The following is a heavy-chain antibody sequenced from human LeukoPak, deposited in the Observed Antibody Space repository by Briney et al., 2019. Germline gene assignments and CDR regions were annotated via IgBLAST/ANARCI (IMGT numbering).Heavy chain of an antibody. CDR3: ARDQRPAAGTPLRF. D-gene: IGHD6-13*01. J-gene: IGHJ4*02. CDR2: ISSSSSSYI. CDR1: GFTFSSYS. V-gene: IGHV3-21*01. Sequence: RPGGSLRLSCAASGFTFSSYSMNWVRQAPGKGLEWVSSISSSSSSYIYYADSVKGRFTISRDNAKNSLYLQMNSLRAEDTAVYYCARDQRPAAGTPLRFWGQGTLVTVSS.